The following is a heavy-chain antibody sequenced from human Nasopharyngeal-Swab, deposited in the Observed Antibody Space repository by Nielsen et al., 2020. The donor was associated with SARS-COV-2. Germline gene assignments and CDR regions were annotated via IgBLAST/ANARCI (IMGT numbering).Heavy chain of an antibody. CDR1: GFTFDDYA. Sequence: GGSLRLPCAASGFTFDDYAMHWVRQAPGKGLEWVSLISGDGGSTYYADSVKGRFTISRDNSKNSLYLQMNSLRTEDTALYYCAKDIGIYYYMDVWGKGTTVTVSS. D-gene: IGHD3-3*02. CDR3: AKDIGIYYYMDV. J-gene: IGHJ6*03. V-gene: IGHV3-43*02. CDR2: ISGDGGST.